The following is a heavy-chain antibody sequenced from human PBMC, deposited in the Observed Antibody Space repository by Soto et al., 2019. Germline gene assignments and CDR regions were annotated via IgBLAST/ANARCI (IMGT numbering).Heavy chain of an antibody. D-gene: IGHD3-9*01. Sequence: ASVKVSCKASGYTFTGYYMHWVRQAPGQGLEWMGWINPNSGGTNYAQKFQGWVTMTRDTSISTAYMELSRLRSDDTAVYYCARGSLRYFDWLSNTAPNFDYWGQGTLVTAPQ. CDR3: ARGSLRYFDWLSNTAPNFDY. V-gene: IGHV1-2*04. CDR1: GYTFTGYY. J-gene: IGHJ4*02. CDR2: INPNSGGT.